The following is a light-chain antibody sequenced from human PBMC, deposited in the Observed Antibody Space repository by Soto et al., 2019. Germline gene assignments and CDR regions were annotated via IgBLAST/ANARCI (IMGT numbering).Light chain of an antibody. CDR1: RGISSY. Sequence: IQLTQSPSSLSASVGDRVTITCRASRGISSYLAWYQQKPGKAPKLLIYAASTLQSGVPSRFSGSGSGTDFTLTISSLQPEDFATYYCQHADSFPLITFGQGTRLEIK. V-gene: IGKV1-9*01. J-gene: IGKJ5*01. CDR2: AAS. CDR3: QHADSFPLIT.